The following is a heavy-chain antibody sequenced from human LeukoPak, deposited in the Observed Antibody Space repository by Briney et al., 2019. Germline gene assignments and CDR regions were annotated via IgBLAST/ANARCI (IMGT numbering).Heavy chain of an antibody. Sequence: GGSLRLSCAASGFTFSSHWMNWVRQPPGKGLVWVSRINNDGSGKDYPDSVKGGFTIFRDNAKSTLYLQIDSLRAEDTGVYYCARGEGYYDSSGYYYVASAFDIWGQGTMVTVSS. J-gene: IGHJ3*02. CDR3: ARGEGYYDSSGYYYVASAFDI. CDR2: INNDGSGK. V-gene: IGHV3-74*01. D-gene: IGHD3-22*01. CDR1: GFTFSSHW.